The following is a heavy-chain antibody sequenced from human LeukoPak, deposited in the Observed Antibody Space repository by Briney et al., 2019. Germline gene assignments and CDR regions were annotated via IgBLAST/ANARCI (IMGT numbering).Heavy chain of an antibody. CDR2: INHSGST. D-gene: IGHD3-3*01. CDR1: GASINSYY. J-gene: IGHJ4*02. CDR3: ARTYYDFWSGYYDVFDY. Sequence: PSETLSLTCTVSGASINSYYWSWIRQPPGKGLEWIGEINHSGSTNYNPSLKSRVTISVDTSKNQFSLKLSSVTAADTAVYYCARTYYDFWSGYYDVFDYWGQGTLVTVSS. V-gene: IGHV4-34*01.